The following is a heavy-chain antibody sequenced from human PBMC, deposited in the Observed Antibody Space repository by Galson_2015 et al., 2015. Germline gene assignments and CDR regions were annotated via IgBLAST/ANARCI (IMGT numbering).Heavy chain of an antibody. V-gene: IGHV4-59*02. J-gene: IGHJ4*02. CDR2: INFSGST. Sequence: SEPLSLTCTVSGGSVSSYYWSWIRQPPGKGLEWIGYINFSGSTTYNPSLKSRVTISIDTSKNQFSLKLTSVTSADTAVYYCARDRRFTYWGQGTLVTVSS. CDR3: ARDRRFTY. CDR1: GGSVSSYY.